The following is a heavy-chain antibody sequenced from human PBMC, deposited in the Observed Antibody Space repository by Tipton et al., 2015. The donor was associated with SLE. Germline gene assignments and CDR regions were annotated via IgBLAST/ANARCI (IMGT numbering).Heavy chain of an antibody. D-gene: IGHD6-13*01. CDR3: SRGPGVSSWAYYYYAMDV. V-gene: IGHV4-59*09. Sequence: TNYNPSLKSRVTISVDTSKNQFSLKLSSVTAADTAVYYCSRGPGVSSWAYYYYAMDVWGQGATVTVSS. CDR2: T. J-gene: IGHJ6*02.